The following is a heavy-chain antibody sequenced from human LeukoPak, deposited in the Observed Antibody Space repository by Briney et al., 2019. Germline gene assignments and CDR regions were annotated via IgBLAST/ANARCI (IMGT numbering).Heavy chain of an antibody. V-gene: IGHV5-51*01. Sequence: GESLKISCKVSGYSFTSYCIGWVRQMPGEGLEWMGIIYPGDSGPTYSPSFQGQVTISVDKSINTAYLHWSSLPASDTAMYYCGMSGDRVPLQDDVFDVWGQGTMVTVST. CDR1: GYSFTSYC. D-gene: IGHD1-26*01. CDR3: GMSGDRVPLQDDVFDV. J-gene: IGHJ3*01. CDR2: IYPGDSGP.